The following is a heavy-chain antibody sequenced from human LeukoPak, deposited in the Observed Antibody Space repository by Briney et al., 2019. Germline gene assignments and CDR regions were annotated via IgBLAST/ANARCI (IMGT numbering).Heavy chain of an antibody. J-gene: IGHJ4*02. CDR1: GGTFSSYA. D-gene: IGHD3-9*01. CDR2: IIPIFGTA. V-gene: IGHV1-69*05. Sequence: ASVKVSCKASGGTFSSYAISWVRQAPGQGLEWMGGIIPIFGTANYAQKFQGRATITTDESTSTAYMELSSLRSEDTAVYYCAGRSVDYDILTGYSFDYWGQGTLVTVSS. CDR3: AGRSVDYDILTGYSFDY.